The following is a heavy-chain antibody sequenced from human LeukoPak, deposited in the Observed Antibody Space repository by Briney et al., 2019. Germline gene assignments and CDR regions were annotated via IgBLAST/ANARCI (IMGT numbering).Heavy chain of an antibody. CDR1: GYSISSGYY. J-gene: IGHJ4*02. D-gene: IGHD5-18*01. CDR2: IYHSGST. V-gene: IGHV4-38-2*02. Sequence: SETLSLTCTVSGYSISSGYYWGWIRQPPGKGLEWIGSIYHSGSTYYNPSLKSRVTMSVDTSKNQFSLKLSSVTAADTAVYYCASSSPTAMETGCFDYWGQGTLVTVSS. CDR3: ASSSPTAMETGCFDY.